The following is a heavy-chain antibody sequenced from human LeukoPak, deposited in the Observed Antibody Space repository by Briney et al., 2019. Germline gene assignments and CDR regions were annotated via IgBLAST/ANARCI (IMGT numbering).Heavy chain of an antibody. CDR1: GYTFTSYG. Sequence: ASVKVSCKASGYTFTSYGISWVRQAPGQGLEWMGWISAYNGNTNYAQKLQGRVTMTTDTSTSTAYMGLRSLRSDDTAVYYCARGLTAFGELSAPFDYWGQGTLVTVSS. V-gene: IGHV1-18*04. CDR3: ARGLTAFGELSAPFDY. J-gene: IGHJ4*02. CDR2: ISAYNGNT. D-gene: IGHD3-10*01.